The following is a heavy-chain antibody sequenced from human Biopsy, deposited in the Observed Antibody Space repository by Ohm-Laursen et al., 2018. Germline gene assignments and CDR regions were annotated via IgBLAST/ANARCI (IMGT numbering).Heavy chain of an antibody. CDR1: GGSVSSGSCY. CDR2: IYYSGST. Sequence: SDTLSLTCTVSGGSVSSGSCYWSWIRQPPGKGLEWIGYIYYSGSTNYNPSLKSRVTISVDTSRNQFSLKLSSVTAADTAVYYCAGRPWPNAFDIWGQGTMVTVSS. CDR3: AGRPWPNAFDI. D-gene: IGHD5-12*01. J-gene: IGHJ3*02. V-gene: IGHV4-61*01.